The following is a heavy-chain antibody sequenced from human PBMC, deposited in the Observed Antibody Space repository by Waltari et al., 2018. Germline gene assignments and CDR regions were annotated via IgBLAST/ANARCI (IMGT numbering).Heavy chain of an antibody. D-gene: IGHD5-12*01. J-gene: IGHJ4*02. CDR1: GFTFSSYA. CDR3: AKVRGYSGYDWGSLVDY. CDR2: ISGSGGST. Sequence: EVQLLESGGGLVQPGGSLRLSCAASGFTFSSYAMSWVRQAPGKGLEWVSAISGSGGSTYYADSVKGRFTIARDNSKNTLYLQMNSLRAEDTAVYYCAKVRGYSGYDWGSLVDYWCQGTLVTVSS. V-gene: IGHV3-23*01.